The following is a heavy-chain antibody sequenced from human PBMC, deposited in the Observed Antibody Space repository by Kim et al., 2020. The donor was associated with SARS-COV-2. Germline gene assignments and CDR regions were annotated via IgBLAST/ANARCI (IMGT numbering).Heavy chain of an antibody. J-gene: IGHJ6*02. Sequence: ESVQGRFTISRDNAKNSLSLQMNSLRPEDTALYYSARDTIGPYSYNYGCDVWGPGTTVTVSS. D-gene: IGHD3-16*01. CDR3: ARDTIGPYSYNYGCDV. V-gene: IGHV3-9*01.